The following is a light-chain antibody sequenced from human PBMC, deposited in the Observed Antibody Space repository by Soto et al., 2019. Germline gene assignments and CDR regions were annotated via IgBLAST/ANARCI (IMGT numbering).Light chain of an antibody. V-gene: IGLV2-8*01. CDR1: SSDVGFYNF. Sequence: QSVLTQPPSASGSPGQSLTISCTGTSSDVGFYNFVSWYQQRPGKAPKLVIYEVTKRPSGVPDRFSGSKSGSTASLTVSGLQADDEADDYCASYAGTKLFVFGSGTKLTVL. CDR3: ASYAGTKLFV. J-gene: IGLJ1*01. CDR2: EVT.